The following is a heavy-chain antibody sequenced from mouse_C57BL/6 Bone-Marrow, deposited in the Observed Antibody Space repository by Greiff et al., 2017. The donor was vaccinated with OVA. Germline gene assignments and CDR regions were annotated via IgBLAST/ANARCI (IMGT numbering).Heavy chain of an antibody. CDR3: ARPVVANAMDY. CDR2: ISSGGSYT. Sequence: EVQLVESGGDLVKPGGSLKLSCAASGFTFSSYGMSWVRQTPDKRLEWVATISSGGSYTYYPDSVKGRFTISRDNAKNTLYLHMSSLKSEDTAMYYCARPVVANAMDYWGQGTSVTVSS. CDR1: GFTFSSYG. D-gene: IGHD1-1*01. V-gene: IGHV5-6*01. J-gene: IGHJ4*01.